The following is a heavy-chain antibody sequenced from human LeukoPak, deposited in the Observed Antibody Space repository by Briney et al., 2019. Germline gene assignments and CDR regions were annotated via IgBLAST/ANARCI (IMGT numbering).Heavy chain of an antibody. J-gene: IGHJ3*02. Sequence: SVKVSCKASGGTFSSYAISWVRQAPGQGLEWMGGIIPIFGTANYAQKFQGRVTITADKSTSTAYMELSSLRSEDTAVYYCARDARYCSSTSRDGWYRAFDIWGQGTMVTVSS. V-gene: IGHV1-69*06. CDR2: IIPIFGTA. CDR3: ARDARYCSSTSRDGWYRAFDI. CDR1: GGTFSSYA. D-gene: IGHD2-2*01.